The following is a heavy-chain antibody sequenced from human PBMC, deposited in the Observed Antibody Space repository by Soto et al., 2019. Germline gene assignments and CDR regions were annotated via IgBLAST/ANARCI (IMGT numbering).Heavy chain of an antibody. CDR3: FRAQWVADDVLDI. V-gene: IGHV3-74*01. Sequence: GGSLRLSCAASGFTFSTYWMHWVRQAPGKGLVWVSRVKGDGRDTTYADSVKGRFTISRDNTKNTLYLQMNSLRPEDTAVYYFFRAQWVADDVLDICSQGTMV. D-gene: IGHD6-19*01. J-gene: IGHJ3*02. CDR2: VKGDGRDT. CDR1: GFTFSTYW.